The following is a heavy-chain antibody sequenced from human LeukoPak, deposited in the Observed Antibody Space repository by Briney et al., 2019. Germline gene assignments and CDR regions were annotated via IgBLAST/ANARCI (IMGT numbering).Heavy chain of an antibody. V-gene: IGHV4-59*01. CDR3: ARSQGYYYDGSGYGTEY. CDR1: GGSISSYY. J-gene: IGHJ4*02. D-gene: IGHD3-22*01. CDR2: IYYSGSI. Sequence: PSETLSLTCTVSGGSISSYYWSWIRQPPGKGLEWIGYIYYSGSINYNPSLKSRVTISVDTSKNQFSLKLSSVTAADTAVYYCARSQGYYYDGSGYGTEYWGQGTLVTVSS.